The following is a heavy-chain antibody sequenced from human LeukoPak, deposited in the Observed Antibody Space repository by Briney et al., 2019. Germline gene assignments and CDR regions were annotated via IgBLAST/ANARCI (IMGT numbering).Heavy chain of an antibody. V-gene: IGHV6-1*01. CDR3: ARGKWELLSHYWCFDL. J-gene: IGHJ2*01. D-gene: IGHD1-26*01. CDR2: TYYRSKWYN. Sequence: SQTLSLTCAISGDSVSINSAAWNWIRQSPSRGLEWLGRTYYRSKWYNDYAVSVKSRITINPDTSKNQFSLHLNSVTPEDTAVYYCARGKWELLSHYWCFDLWGRGTLVTVSS. CDR1: GDSVSINSAA.